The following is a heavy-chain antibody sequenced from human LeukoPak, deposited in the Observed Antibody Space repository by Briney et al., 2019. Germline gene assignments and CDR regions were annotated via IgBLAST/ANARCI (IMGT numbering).Heavy chain of an antibody. CDR1: GGSVSSGSYY. J-gene: IGHJ4*02. CDR2: IYYSGST. V-gene: IGHV4-39*01. Sequence: SETLSLTCTVSGGSVSSGSYYWSWIRQPPGKGLEWIGYIYYSGSTYYNPSLKSRVTISVDTSKNHFSLKLSSVTAADTAVYYCARQSRPKGSNIDYWGQGTLVTVSS. CDR3: ARQSRPKGSNIDY.